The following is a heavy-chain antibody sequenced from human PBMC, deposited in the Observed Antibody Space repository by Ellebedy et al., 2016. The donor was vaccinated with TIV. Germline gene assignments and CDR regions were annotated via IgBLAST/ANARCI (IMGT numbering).Heavy chain of an antibody. CDR2: ISGSGGST. J-gene: IGHJ4*02. D-gene: IGHD2-21*02. CDR3: AKDGLVVVTATFFDY. V-gene: IGHV3-23*01. CDR1: GFTFNSYA. Sequence: GESLKISCAASGFTFNSYAMSWVRQAPGKGLEWVSAISGSGGSTYYADSVKGRFTISRDNSKNTLYLQMNSLRAEDTAVYYCAKDGLVVVTATFFDYWGQGTLVTVSS.